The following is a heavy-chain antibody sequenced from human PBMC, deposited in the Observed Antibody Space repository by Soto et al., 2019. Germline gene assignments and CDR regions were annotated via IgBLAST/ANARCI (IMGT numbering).Heavy chain of an antibody. CDR3: ARDISSGWYEKIDP. J-gene: IGHJ5*02. D-gene: IGHD6-19*01. CDR2: ISAYNGNT. V-gene: IGHV1-18*04. CDR1: GYTFTSYG. Sequence: GPVKVSCKASGYTFTSYGISWVRQAPGQGLEWMGWISAYNGNTNYAQKLQGRVTMTTDTSTSTAYMELRSLRSDDTAVYYCARDISSGWYEKIDPWGQGTLVTVSS.